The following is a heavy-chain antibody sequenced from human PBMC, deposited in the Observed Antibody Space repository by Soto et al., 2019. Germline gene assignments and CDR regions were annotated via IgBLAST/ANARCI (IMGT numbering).Heavy chain of an antibody. D-gene: IGHD2-15*01. CDR1: GYTFINYG. CDR3: ARDRFYCGGGSCYSGWLDP. J-gene: IGHJ5*02. CDR2: ITAYNGNT. V-gene: IGHV1-18*01. Sequence: GASVKVSCKTSGYTFINYGITWVRQVPGQGLEWMGWITAYNGNTNSAQKFQGRVTMTTDTSTSTAYMELRSLKSDDTAVYYCARDRFYCGGGSCYSGWLDPWGQGTLVTVSS.